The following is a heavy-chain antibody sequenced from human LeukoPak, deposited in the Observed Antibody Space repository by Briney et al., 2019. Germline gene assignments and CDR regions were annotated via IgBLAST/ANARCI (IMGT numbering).Heavy chain of an antibody. CDR2: TYFRSKWYN. CDR3: ARGLPRFLDY. J-gene: IGHJ4*02. V-gene: IGHV6-1*01. Sequence: SRTLSLTCAISGDSVSSNSAAWNWIRQSPSRGLEWLGRTYFRSKWYNDYAVSVKSRITINADTSKNQFSLQLNSVTAEDTAVYYCARGLPRFLDYWGQGTLVTVSS. CDR1: GDSVSSNSAA. D-gene: IGHD3-3*01.